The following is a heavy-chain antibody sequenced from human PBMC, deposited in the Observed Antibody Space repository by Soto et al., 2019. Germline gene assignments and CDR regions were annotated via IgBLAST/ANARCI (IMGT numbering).Heavy chain of an antibody. CDR2: VYWTDAK. J-gene: IGHJ4*02. CDR1: GFSLSTSQVG. V-gene: IGHV2-5*01. CDR3: AXLNTRGYDFXY. Sequence: SGPTLVNPRQTLTLTCTFSGFSLSTSQVGVGWIRQPPGKALEWLAHVYWTDAKYYSLSPKGRLTITKDTSMDQAVRTMTNMDPLDKATYFSAXLNTRGYDFXYRGQRALVTVSS. D-gene: IGHD3-10*01.